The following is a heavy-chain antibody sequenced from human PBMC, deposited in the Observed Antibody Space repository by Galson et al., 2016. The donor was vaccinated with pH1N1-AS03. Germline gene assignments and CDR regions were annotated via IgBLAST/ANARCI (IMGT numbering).Heavy chain of an antibody. V-gene: IGHV2-5*02. J-gene: IGHJ4*02. CDR1: GFSLSAGGVH. CDR2: IYWDGDV. CDR3: ARSTHVNEGLES. Sequence: PALVKPTQTLTLTCTVSGFSLSAGGVHVAWIRPSPGKALEWIALIYWDGDVRFISSLRSRLSISRSTPINHVVLTMPSVGPMETGTYYCARSTHVNEGLESWGQGTLVSVSS. D-gene: IGHD2-8*01.